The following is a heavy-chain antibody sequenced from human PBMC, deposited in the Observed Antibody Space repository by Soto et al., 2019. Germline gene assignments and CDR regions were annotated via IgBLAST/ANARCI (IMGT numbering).Heavy chain of an antibody. CDR1: GASISSGRHY. CDR2: IYYTGST. D-gene: IGHD5-12*01. V-gene: IGHV4-39*01. CDR3: ARQDLALPNWFDP. Sequence: NPSETLSLTCTVSGASISSGRHYWVWIRQPPGKGLEWIGTIYYTGSTYYNPSLKSRLTISVDTPKSQISVKLTSVTAADTAVYYCARQDLALPNWFDPWGQGTLVTVS. J-gene: IGHJ5*02.